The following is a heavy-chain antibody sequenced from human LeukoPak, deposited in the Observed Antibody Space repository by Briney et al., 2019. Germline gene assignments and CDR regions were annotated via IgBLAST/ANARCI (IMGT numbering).Heavy chain of an antibody. CDR3: AKDGGSGDYYYYMDV. J-gene: IGHJ6*03. Sequence: GGSLRLSCAAPGFTFSSYGMHWVRQAPGKGLEWVAFIRYDGSNKYYADSVKGRFTISRDNSKNTLYLQMNSLRAEDTAVYYCAKDGGSGDYYYYMDVWGKGTTVTVSS. D-gene: IGHD2-15*01. CDR1: GFTFSSYG. V-gene: IGHV3-30*02. CDR2: IRYDGSNK.